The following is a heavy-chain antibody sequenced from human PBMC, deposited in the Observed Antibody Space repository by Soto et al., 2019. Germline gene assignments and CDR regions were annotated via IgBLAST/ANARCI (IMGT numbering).Heavy chain of an antibody. Sequence: PSETLSLTCAVSGGSISSSNWWSWVRQPPGKGLEWIGEIYHSGSTNYNPSLKSRVTISVDKSKNQFSLKLSSVTAADTAVYYCASLFIVVVPAAIFWFDPWGQGTLVSVSS. J-gene: IGHJ5*02. CDR3: ASLFIVVVPAAIFWFDP. CDR1: GGSISSSNW. V-gene: IGHV4-4*02. CDR2: IYHSGST. D-gene: IGHD2-2*01.